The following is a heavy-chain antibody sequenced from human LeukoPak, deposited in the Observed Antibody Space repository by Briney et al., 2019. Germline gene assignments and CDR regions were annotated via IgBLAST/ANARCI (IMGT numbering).Heavy chain of an antibody. Sequence: SVTVSCKASGYTFTSYDINWVRQATGQGLEWMGGIIPTFGTANYAQKFQGRVTITADESTSTAYMELSSLRSEDTAVYYCADGVVIKGTYGMDVWGQGTTVTVSS. CDR2: IIPTFGTA. D-gene: IGHD3-3*01. V-gene: IGHV1-69*13. CDR3: ADGVVIKGTYGMDV. J-gene: IGHJ6*02. CDR1: GYTFTSYD.